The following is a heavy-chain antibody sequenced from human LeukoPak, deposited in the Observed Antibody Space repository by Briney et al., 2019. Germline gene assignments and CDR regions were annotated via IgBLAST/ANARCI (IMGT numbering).Heavy chain of an antibody. CDR1: GYTFTAHY. Sequence: WASVKVSCKASGYTFTAHYMHWVRQAPGQGLEWMGRINPSSGDTEYGQRFRGRVTLTRDTSSSTANMELRRLRSDDTAVYYCARIGPYYYDSSGYYYVADYWGQGTLVTVSS. D-gene: IGHD3-22*01. J-gene: IGHJ4*02. CDR2: INPSSGDT. CDR3: ARIGPYYYDSSGYYYVADY. V-gene: IGHV1-2*06.